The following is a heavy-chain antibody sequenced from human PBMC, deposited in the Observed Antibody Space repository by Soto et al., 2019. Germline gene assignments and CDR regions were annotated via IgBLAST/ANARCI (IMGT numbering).Heavy chain of an antibody. CDR3: AKDHGCSGGSCYPFFVFAAPSRAMDV. J-gene: IGHJ6*02. D-gene: IGHD2-15*01. CDR1: GFTFSSYG. Sequence: QVQLVESGGGVVQPGRSLRLSCAASGFTFSSYGMHWVRQAPGKGLEWVAVISYDGSNKYYADSVKGRFTISRDNSKNTLYRQMDSLRAEDTAVYYCAKDHGCSGGSCYPFFVFAAPSRAMDVWGQGSTVTVSS. V-gene: IGHV3-30*18. CDR2: ISYDGSNK.